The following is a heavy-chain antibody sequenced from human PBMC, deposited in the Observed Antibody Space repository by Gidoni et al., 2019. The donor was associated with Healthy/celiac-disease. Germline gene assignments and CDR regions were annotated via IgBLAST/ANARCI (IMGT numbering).Heavy chain of an antibody. Sequence: EVQLVQSGAEVKKPGESLKISCKGSGYSFTSYWIAWVRQMPGKGLEWMGIIYPGDFDTRYSPSLQGQVTISADKSINTAYLRWSGLKASDTAMYFCARQGWERYDAFDIWGQGTMVTVSS. CDR2: IYPGDFDT. J-gene: IGHJ3*02. V-gene: IGHV5-51*01. CDR1: GYSFTSYW. CDR3: ARQGWERYDAFDI. D-gene: IGHD1-1*01.